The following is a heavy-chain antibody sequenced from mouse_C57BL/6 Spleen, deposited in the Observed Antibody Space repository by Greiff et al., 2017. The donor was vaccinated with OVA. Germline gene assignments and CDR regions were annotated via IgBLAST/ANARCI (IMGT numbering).Heavy chain of an antibody. CDR2: ISYSGST. CDR1: GYSITSGYD. J-gene: IGHJ2*01. D-gene: IGHD2-3*01. Sequence: EVKLQESGPGMVKPSQSLSLTCTVTGYSITSGYDWHWIRHFPGNKLEWMGYISYSGSTNYNPSIKSRISITHDTSKNHFFLKLNSVTTEDTATYYCARDDGYFYFDYWGQGTTLTVSS. V-gene: IGHV3-1*01. CDR3: ARDDGYFYFDY.